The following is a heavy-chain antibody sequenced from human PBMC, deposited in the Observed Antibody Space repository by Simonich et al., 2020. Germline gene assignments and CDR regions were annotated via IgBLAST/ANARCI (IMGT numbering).Heavy chain of an antibody. J-gene: IGHJ6*02. CDR1: GFTFSSYE. CDR2: ISSSGRTL. D-gene: IGHD6-6*01. CDR3: ARDFRLQLVEIGTYYYYGMDV. V-gene: IGHV3-48*03. Sequence: EVQLVESGGGLVQPGGSRRLSCEASGFTFSSYEMNWVRQAPGKGLEWVSYISSSGRTLYYADSVKGRFTISRDNAKNSLYLQMNSLRAEDTAVYYCARDFRLQLVEIGTYYYYGMDVWGQGTTVTVSS.